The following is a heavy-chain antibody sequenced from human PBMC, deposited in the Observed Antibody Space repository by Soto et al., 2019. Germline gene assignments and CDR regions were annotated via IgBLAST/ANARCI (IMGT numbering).Heavy chain of an antibody. Sequence: EVQLVESGGGLVQPGGSLRLSCAASGFTFSNYWMYWVRQAPGKGLEWVSRINSDGSVSSHADSVKGRLTISRDNFKNALYLHMDSLRAEDTAVYYCARGDCVGGTCYSLAGSFYYYMDVWGKGTKDTVFS. CDR1: GFTFSNYW. V-gene: IGHV3-74*02. J-gene: IGHJ6*03. D-gene: IGHD2-15*01. CDR2: INSDGSVS. CDR3: ARGDCVGGTCYSLAGSFYYYMDV.